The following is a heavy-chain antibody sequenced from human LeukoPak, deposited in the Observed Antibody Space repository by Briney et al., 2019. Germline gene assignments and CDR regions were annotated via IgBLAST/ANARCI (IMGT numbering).Heavy chain of an antibody. CDR3: ARGINGYNYYYYYMDV. CDR1: GGSISSGGYY. CDR2: IYYSGST. Sequence: SETLSLTCTVSGGSISSGGYYWSWIRQPPGKGLEWIGYIYYSGSTNYNPSLKSRVTISVDTSKNQFSLKLSSVTAADTAVYYCARGINGYNYYYYYMDVWGKGTTVTVSS. V-gene: IGHV4-61*08. D-gene: IGHD5-24*01. J-gene: IGHJ6*03.